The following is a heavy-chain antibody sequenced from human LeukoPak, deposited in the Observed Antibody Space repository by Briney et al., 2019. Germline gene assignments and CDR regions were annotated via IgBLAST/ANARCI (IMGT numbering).Heavy chain of an antibody. J-gene: IGHJ4*02. CDR3: TRGREGNYGLFDS. Sequence: GGSLRLSCAASGFSFNSYWMHWVRQAPGSGLVWVSRISNDGRSTSFADSVKGRVTISRDNAKNTLYLQMNSLSAEDTAVYYCTRGREGNYGLFDSWGQGTLVTVSS. CDR1: GFSFNSYW. D-gene: IGHD3-10*01. CDR2: ISNDGRST. V-gene: IGHV3-74*01.